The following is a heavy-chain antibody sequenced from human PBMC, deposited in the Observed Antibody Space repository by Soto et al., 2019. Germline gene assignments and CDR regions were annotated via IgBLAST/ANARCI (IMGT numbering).Heavy chain of an antibody. D-gene: IGHD3-16*01. CDR1: GGSLSDYY. V-gene: IGHV4-34*01. CDR2: INHRGTT. Sequence: SETLSLTCAVYGGSLSDYYWNWLRQPPGKGLEWIGEINHRGTTSYNPSLKSRVTISVDTSLNQFSLKLSSVTAADTAVYYCAGRTSLTSVQVFSGGLSGYTWVDPWGRGTLVTVSS. J-gene: IGHJ5*01. CDR3: AGRTSLTSVQVFSGGLSGYTWVDP.